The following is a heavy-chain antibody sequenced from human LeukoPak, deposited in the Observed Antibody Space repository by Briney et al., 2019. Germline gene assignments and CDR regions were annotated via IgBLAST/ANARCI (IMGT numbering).Heavy chain of an antibody. D-gene: IGHD2-2*01. CDR2: IRYDGSNK. CDR3: ARNGRCSSTSCNYYYYMDV. J-gene: IGHJ6*03. V-gene: IGHV3-30*02. Sequence: PGGSLRLSCAASGFTFSGYGMHWVRQAPGKGLEWVAFIRYDGSNKYYADSVKGRFTISRDNSKNTLYLQMNSLRAEDTAVYYCARNGRCSSTSCNYYYYMDVWGKGTTVTVSS. CDR1: GFTFSGYG.